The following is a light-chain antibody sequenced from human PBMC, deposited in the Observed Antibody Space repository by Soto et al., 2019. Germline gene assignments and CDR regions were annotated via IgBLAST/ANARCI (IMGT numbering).Light chain of an antibody. J-gene: IGLJ3*02. Sequence: QSVLTQPPSVSGTPGQRVTISCSGSNSNIGSHLVNWYQQVPGTAPRLLTYTNNQRPSGVPDRFSDSKSGTSASLAISGLQSEDEADYYCATWDGSLQSWVFGGGTKLTVL. V-gene: IGLV1-44*01. CDR1: NSNIGSHL. CDR2: TNN. CDR3: ATWDGSLQSWV.